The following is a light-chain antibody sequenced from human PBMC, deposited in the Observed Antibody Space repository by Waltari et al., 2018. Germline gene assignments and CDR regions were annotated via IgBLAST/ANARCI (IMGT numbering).Light chain of an antibody. CDR3: AAWEDSLNGWV. CDR2: NND. J-gene: IGLJ3*02. V-gene: IGLV1-44*01. CDR1: SSSIGTNT. Sequence: QSVLTQPPSASGTPGQRVTISCSGSSSSIGTNTLNWYQHLPGTAPQLLIYNNDKRPSAVPDRFSGSKTGASASLAISGRQSEDEADYYCAAWEDSLNGWVFGGGTKLTVL.